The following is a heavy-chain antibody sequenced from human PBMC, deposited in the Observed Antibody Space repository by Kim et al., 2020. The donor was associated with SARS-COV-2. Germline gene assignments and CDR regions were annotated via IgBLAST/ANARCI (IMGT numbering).Heavy chain of an antibody. CDR2: INHSGST. D-gene: IGHD3-9*01. CDR3: ARGYYDILTGYYEEDY. V-gene: IGHV4-34*01. Sequence: SETLSLTCAVYGGSFSGYYWSWIRQPPGKGLEWIGEINHSGSTNYNPSLKSRVTISVDTSKNQFSLKLSSVTAADTAVYYCARGYYDILTGYYEEDYWGQGTLVTVSS. J-gene: IGHJ4*02. CDR1: GGSFSGYY.